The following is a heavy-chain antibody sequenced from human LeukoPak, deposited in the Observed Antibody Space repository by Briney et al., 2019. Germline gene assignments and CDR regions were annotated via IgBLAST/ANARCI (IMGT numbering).Heavy chain of an antibody. J-gene: IGHJ4*02. CDR2: IKSKTDGGTT. CDR1: RFTFSNAL. Sequence: GGSLRLSCAASRFTFSNALMSWLRQAPGKGLEWVGRIKSKTDGGTTDYAAPVKGRFTISRDDSKNTLYLQMNSLKTEDTAVYYCTTRLLITFGGVIASTFDYWGQGTLVTVSS. D-gene: IGHD3-16*02. CDR3: TTRLLITFGGVIASTFDY. V-gene: IGHV3-15*01.